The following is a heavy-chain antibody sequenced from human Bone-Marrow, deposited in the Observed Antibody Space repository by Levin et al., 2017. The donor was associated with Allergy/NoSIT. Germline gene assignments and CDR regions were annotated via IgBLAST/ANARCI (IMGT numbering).Heavy chain of an antibody. CDR2: ISGSGGST. D-gene: IGHD2-21*02. CDR3: AKDSLHEEVSANFWYFDL. Sequence: GGSLRLSCAASGLTFSTYAVNWVRRAPGKGLEWVSVISGSGGSTFYADSVKGRFTISRDNSKNTVFLQMNSLRVEDTAIYYCAKDSLHEEVSANFWYFDLWGRGTLVTVSS. V-gene: IGHV3-23*01. CDR1: GLTFSTYA. J-gene: IGHJ2*01.